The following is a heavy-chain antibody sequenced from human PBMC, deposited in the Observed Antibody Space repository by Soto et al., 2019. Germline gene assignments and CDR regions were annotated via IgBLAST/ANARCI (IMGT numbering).Heavy chain of an antibody. CDR1: GYTFTIYA. J-gene: IGHJ5*02. V-gene: IGHV1-3*01. CDR3: ARDSRAGWYWFDP. CDR2: INAGNGNT. D-gene: IGHD2-15*01. Sequence: ASVKVSCKASGYTFTIYAIRWVRQASGQRLEWLGWINAGNGNTKYSQKFQGRVTITRDTSASTAYMELSSLRSEDTAVYYCARDSRAGWYWFDPWGQGTLVTVSS.